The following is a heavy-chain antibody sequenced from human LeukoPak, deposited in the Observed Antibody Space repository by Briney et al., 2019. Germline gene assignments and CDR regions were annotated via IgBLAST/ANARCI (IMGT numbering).Heavy chain of an antibody. J-gene: IGHJ4*02. Sequence: SETLSLTCTVSGGSISSSSYYWGWIRQPPGKGLEWIGIIYYSGSTYYNPSLKSRVTLSVDTSKNQFSLKLSSVTAADTAVYYCARVVPAAIFDYWGQGTLVTVSS. CDR2: IYYSGST. CDR3: ARVVPAAIFDY. V-gene: IGHV4-39*07. CDR1: GGSISSSSYY. D-gene: IGHD2-2*02.